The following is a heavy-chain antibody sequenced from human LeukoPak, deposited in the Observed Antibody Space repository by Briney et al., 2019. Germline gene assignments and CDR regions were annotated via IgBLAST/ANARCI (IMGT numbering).Heavy chain of an antibody. Sequence: SETLSLTCAVYGGSFSGYYWSWIRQPPGKGLEWIGEINHSGSTNYNPSLKSRVTISVDTSKNQFSLKLSSVTAADTAVYYCARQYDILTGYNLGYWGQGTLVTVSS. CDR1: GGSFSGYY. CDR2: INHSGST. V-gene: IGHV4-34*01. J-gene: IGHJ4*02. D-gene: IGHD3-9*01. CDR3: ARQYDILTGYNLGY.